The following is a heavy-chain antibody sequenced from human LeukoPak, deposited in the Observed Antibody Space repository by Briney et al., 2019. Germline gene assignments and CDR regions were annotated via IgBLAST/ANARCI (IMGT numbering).Heavy chain of an antibody. CDR2: ISSSSSYI. Sequence: PGGSLRLSCAASGFTFSSYSMNWVRQAPGKGLEWVSSISSSSSYIYYADSVKGRFTISRDNAKNSLYLRMNSLRAEDTAVYYCARDINYYDSSGPTTWGQGTLVTVSS. CDR3: ARDINYYDSSGPTT. D-gene: IGHD3-22*01. J-gene: IGHJ5*02. V-gene: IGHV3-21*01. CDR1: GFTFSSYS.